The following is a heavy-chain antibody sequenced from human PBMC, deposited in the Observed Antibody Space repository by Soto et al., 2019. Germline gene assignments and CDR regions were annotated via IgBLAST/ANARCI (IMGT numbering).Heavy chain of an antibody. V-gene: IGHV4-39*01. J-gene: IGHJ6*03. CDR2: IYYSGST. CDR1: GGSISSSSYY. CDR3: ARQVSNCSGGSGYSENYYYYMDV. D-gene: IGHD2-15*01. Sequence: ASETLSLTCTVSGGSISSSSYYWGWIRQPPGKGLERIGSIYYSGSTYYNPSLKSRVTISVDTSKNQFSLKLSSVTAADTAVYYCARQVSNCSGGSGYSENYYYYMDVWGKGTTVTVSS.